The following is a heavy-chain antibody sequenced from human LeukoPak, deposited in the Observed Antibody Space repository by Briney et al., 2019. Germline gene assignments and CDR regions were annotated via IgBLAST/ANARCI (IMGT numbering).Heavy chain of an antibody. Sequence: GGSLRLSCAASGFTFSSYSMNWVRQAPGKGLEWVSSISSSSSYIYYADSVKGRFTISRDNAKNSLYLQMNSLRAEDTAVYYCVKDDIAAASGAFYWGQGTLVTVSS. CDR2: ISSSSSYI. V-gene: IGHV3-21*04. D-gene: IGHD6-13*01. CDR1: GFTFSSYS. CDR3: VKDDIAAASGAFY. J-gene: IGHJ4*02.